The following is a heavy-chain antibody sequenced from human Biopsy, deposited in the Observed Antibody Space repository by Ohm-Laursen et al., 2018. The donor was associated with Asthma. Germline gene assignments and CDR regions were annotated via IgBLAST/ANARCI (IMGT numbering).Heavy chain of an antibody. D-gene: IGHD3-3*01. CDR2: IYYTGTT. Sequence: GTLSLTCAVSGGSISGFYWSWIRQPPGKGLEWIGYIYYTGTTNYNPSLKSRVSISVDTSKNQFSLKLTSVTAADTAVYYCARDFGGWYYFDNWGQGSLVTVSS. CDR1: GGSISGFY. J-gene: IGHJ4*02. CDR3: ARDFGGWYYFDN. V-gene: IGHV4-59*01.